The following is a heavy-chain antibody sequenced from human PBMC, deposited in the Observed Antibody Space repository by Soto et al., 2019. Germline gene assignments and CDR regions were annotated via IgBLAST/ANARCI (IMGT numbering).Heavy chain of an antibody. V-gene: IGHV3-30*18. CDR1: GFTFSSYG. CDR3: AKEMGYEFYYGSVPFDY. CDR2: ISYDGSNK. D-gene: IGHD3-10*01. J-gene: IGHJ4*02. Sequence: GGSLRLSCAASGFTFSSYGMHWVRQAPGKGLEWVAVISYDGSNKYYEDSVKGRFTISRDNSKNTRYLQMNSLRAEDTAVYYCAKEMGYEFYYGSVPFDYWGQGTLVTVSS.